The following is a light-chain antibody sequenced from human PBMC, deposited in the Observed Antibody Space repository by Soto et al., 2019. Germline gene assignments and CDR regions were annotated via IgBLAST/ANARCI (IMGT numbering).Light chain of an antibody. Sequence: DIQMTQSPSTLSASVGDRFTITCRSSQSISSWLAWYQQKPGKAPKLLIYKASSLESGVPSRFSGSGSGTDFTLTISSLEPEDFAVYYCQQRSNWPQITFGQGTRLEIK. CDR2: KAS. CDR1: QSISSW. CDR3: QQRSNWPQIT. V-gene: IGKV1-5*03. J-gene: IGKJ5*01.